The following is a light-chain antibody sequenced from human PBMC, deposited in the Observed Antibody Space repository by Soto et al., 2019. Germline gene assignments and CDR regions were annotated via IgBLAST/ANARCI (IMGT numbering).Light chain of an antibody. V-gene: IGKV3-15*01. CDR1: QSVSSN. Sequence: EIVMTQSPATLSVSPGERATLSCRASQSVSSNLAWYQQKPGQAPRLLVFGASTRATGIPARFSGSGSGTEFTLAISSLQSEDFAVSYCQQYNNWHRKFGLGTKADI. CDR2: GAS. CDR3: QQYNNWHRK. J-gene: IGKJ1*01.